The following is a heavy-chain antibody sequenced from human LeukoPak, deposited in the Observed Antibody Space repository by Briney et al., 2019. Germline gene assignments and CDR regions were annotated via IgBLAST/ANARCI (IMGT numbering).Heavy chain of an antibody. V-gene: IGHV4-59*01. CDR3: ARASYGSGEDY. CDR1: GGSISSYY. CDR2: IYYSGST. Sequence: SEALSLTCTVSGGSISSYYWSWIRQPPGKVLEWIGYIYYSGSTNYNPSLKSRVTISVDTSKNQFSLKLTSVTAADTAVYYCARASYGSGEDYWGQGTLVTVSS. J-gene: IGHJ4*02. D-gene: IGHD3-10*01.